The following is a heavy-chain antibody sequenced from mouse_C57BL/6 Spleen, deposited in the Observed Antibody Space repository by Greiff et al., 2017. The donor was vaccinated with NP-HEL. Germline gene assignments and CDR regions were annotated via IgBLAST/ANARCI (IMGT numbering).Heavy chain of an antibody. J-gene: IGHJ1*03. CDR3: ARYHYEYAYWYFDV. D-gene: IGHD2-4*01. Sequence: VQLQQSGPELVKPGASVKISCKASGYSFTGYYMNWVKQSPEKSLEWIGEINPSTGGTTYNQKFKAKATLTVDKSSSTAYMQLKSLTSEDSAVYYCARYHYEYAYWYFDVWGTGTTVTVSS. CDR1: GYSFTGYY. V-gene: IGHV1-42*01. CDR2: INPSTGGT.